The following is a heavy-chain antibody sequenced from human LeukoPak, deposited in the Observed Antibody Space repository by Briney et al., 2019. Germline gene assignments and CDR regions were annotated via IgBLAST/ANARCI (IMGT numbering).Heavy chain of an antibody. CDR3: ARDPQYSSSCYLFNYVMDV. V-gene: IGHV1-2*02. CDR2: INPNSGGT. Sequence: ASVKVSCKASGYTFTGYYMHWVRQAPGQGLEWMGWINPNSGGTNYAQKFQGRVTMTRATSISTAYMELSRLRSDDTAVYYCARDPQYSSSCYLFNYVMDVGAQGPTFTVSS. J-gene: IGHJ6*02. CDR1: GYTFTGYY. D-gene: IGHD6-13*01.